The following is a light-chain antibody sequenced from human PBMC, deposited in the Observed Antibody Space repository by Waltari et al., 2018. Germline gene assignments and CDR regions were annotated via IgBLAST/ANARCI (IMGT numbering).Light chain of an antibody. J-gene: IGLJ1*01. CDR1: SIDVGGYNY. V-gene: IGLV2-14*03. CDR2: DVC. Sequence: QSALTQPASVSGSPGQSITISCAGTSIDVGGYNYVSWYQQHPGKTPRLIIYDVCNRPSGVSNHFSGSKSGNSASLTISGLQAEDEADYYCTSYTTSDSYVFGTGTKVTVL. CDR3: TSYTTSDSYV.